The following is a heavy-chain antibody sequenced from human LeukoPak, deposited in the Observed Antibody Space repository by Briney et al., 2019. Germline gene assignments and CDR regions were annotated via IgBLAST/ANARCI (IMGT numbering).Heavy chain of an antibody. V-gene: IGHV3-7*01. CDR2: IKQDGSDK. CDR3: ARGEFAWIQGSYGMNV. D-gene: IGHD5-18*01. CDR1: GFTFSDYW. Sequence: TGGSLRLSCAASGFTFSDYWMSWVRQAPGKGPGWVANIKQDGSDKYYVDSVKGRFTISRGNAKNALYLQMNSLRAEDTAVYYCARGEFAWIQGSYGMNVWGQGTTVTVSS. J-gene: IGHJ6*02.